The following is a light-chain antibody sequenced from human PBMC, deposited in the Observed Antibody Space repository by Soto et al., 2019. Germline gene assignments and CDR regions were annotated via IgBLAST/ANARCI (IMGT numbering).Light chain of an antibody. CDR3: QQYNSYST. J-gene: IGKJ1*01. CDR1: QSISSW. Sequence: DIKMTQSPSTLSASVGDRVTITVRASQSISSWLAWYQQKPGKAPKVLIYEASSLESGVPSRFSGSGSGTEFTLTISSLQPDDFATYYCQQYNSYSTFGQGTMVDI. V-gene: IGKV1-5*03. CDR2: EAS.